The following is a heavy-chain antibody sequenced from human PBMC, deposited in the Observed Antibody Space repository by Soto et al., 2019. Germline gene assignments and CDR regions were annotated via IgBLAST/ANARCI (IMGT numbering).Heavy chain of an antibody. J-gene: IGHJ4*02. CDR3: ANYPTTVTSDY. Sequence: QVQLQESGPGLVKPSETLSLTCTVSGGSVSSGSYYWSWIRQPPGKGLEWIGYIYYSGSTNYNPSRTSRVTISVATSKNQFSLKLSSVTAADTAVYYCANYPTTVTSDYWGQGTLVTVSS. D-gene: IGHD4-17*01. V-gene: IGHV4-61*01. CDR1: GGSVSSGSYY. CDR2: IYYSGST.